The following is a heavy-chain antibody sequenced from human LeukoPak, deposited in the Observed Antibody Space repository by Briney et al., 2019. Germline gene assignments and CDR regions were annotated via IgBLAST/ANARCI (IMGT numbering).Heavy chain of an antibody. CDR2: INPNSGGT. V-gene: IGHV1-2*02. CDR1: GYTFTGYY. J-gene: IGHJ5*02. Sequence: ASVKVSCKASGYTFTGYYMHWVRQAPGQGLEWMGWINPNSGGTNYAQKFQGRVTMTRDTFISTAYMELSRLRSDDTAVYYCARDSMAAAGTGKIDPWGQGTLVTVSS. CDR3: ARDSMAAAGTGKIDP. D-gene: IGHD6-13*01.